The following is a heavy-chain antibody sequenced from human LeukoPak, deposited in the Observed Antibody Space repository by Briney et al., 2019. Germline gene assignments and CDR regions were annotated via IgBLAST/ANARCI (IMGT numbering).Heavy chain of an antibody. CDR1: GGSISSYY. CDR3: ARDRAIAARPGTMDV. CDR2: IYYSGST. V-gene: IGHV4-59*01. D-gene: IGHD6-6*01. Sequence: SETLSLTCTVSGGSISSYYWSWIRQPPGKGLEWIGYIYYSGSTNYNPSLKSRVTISVDTSKNQFSLKLSSVTAADTAVYYCARDRAIAARPGTMDVWGKGTTVTVSS. J-gene: IGHJ6*03.